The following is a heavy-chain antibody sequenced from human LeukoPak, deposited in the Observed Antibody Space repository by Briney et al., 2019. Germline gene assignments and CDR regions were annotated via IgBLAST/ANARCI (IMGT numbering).Heavy chain of an antibody. D-gene: IGHD4-23*01. J-gene: IGHJ5*02. CDR1: GFTVSSNY. V-gene: IGHV3-53*01. CDR3: ARSTVVTPFDP. CDR2: IYSGGTT. Sequence: PGGSLRLSCAASGFTVSSNYMSWVRQAPGKGVEWVSVIYSGGTTYYTDSVKGRFTISRDNSKNTVYLQMNSLRAEDTAVYYCARSTVVTPFDPWGQGTLVTVSS.